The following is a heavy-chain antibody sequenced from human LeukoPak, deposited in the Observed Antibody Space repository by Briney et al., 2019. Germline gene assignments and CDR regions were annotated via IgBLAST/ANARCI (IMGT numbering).Heavy chain of an antibody. CDR3: TTAYWNYPPPDY. CDR1: GFTFSNAW. Sequence: GGSLRLSCAASGFTFSNAWMSWVRQAPGKGLEWVGRIKSKTDGGTTDYAAPVKGRFTISRDDSKNTLYLQMNSLKTEDTAVYYCTTAYWNYPPPDYWGQGTLVTVSS. D-gene: IGHD1-7*01. CDR2: IKSKTDGGTT. J-gene: IGHJ4*02. V-gene: IGHV3-15*01.